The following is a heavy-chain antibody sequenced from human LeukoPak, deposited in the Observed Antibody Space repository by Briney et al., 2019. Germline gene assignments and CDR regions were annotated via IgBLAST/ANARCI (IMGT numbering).Heavy chain of an antibody. CDR2: IKQDGSER. V-gene: IGHV3-7*04. CDR3: ARDLAEYIPCIAWDY. CDR1: GFTFSNYW. D-gene: IGHD6-6*01. Sequence: GGSLRLSCATSGFTFSNYWMSWVRQTPGKGLEWVANIKQDGSERYYVDSVKGRFTISRDNAKNSLYLQMNSLRAEDTAVYYCARDLAEYIPCIAWDYWGQGTLVTVSS. J-gene: IGHJ4*02.